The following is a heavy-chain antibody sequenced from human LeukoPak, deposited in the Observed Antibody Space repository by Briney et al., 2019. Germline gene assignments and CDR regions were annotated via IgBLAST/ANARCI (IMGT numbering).Heavy chain of an antibody. D-gene: IGHD3-10*01. CDR2: IYYSGST. CDR3: ARHYNLLSRWLDP. V-gene: IGHV4-59*08. Sequence: SETLSLTCTVSGGSISSYYWSRIRQPPGKGLEWIGYIYYSGSTNYNPSLKSRVTISVDTSKNQFSLKLSSVTAADTAVYYCARHYNLLSRWLDPWGQGTLVTVSS. J-gene: IGHJ5*02. CDR1: GGSISSYY.